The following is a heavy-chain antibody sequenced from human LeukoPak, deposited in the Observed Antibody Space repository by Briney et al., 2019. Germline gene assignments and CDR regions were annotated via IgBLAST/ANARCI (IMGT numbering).Heavy chain of an antibody. CDR3: AGGNCDFWSGNFDY. V-gene: IGHV1-69*13. J-gene: IGHJ4*02. CDR2: IIPIFGTA. Sequence: ASVKVSCKASGGTFSSYAISRVRQAPGQGLEWMGGIIPIFGTANYAQKFQGRVTITADESTSTAYMELSSLRSEDTAVYYCAGGNCDFWSGNFDYWGQGTLVTVSS. D-gene: IGHD3-3*01. CDR1: GGTFSSYA.